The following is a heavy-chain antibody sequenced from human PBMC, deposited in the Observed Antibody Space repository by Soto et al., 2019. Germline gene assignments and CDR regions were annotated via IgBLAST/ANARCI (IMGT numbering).Heavy chain of an antibody. Sequence: GESLKISCKGSGYSFTGYWISWVRQMPGKGLEWMGRIDPSDSYTNYSPSFQGHVTISADKSISTAYLQWSSLKASDTTMYYCARRIVGSTSDAFDIWGQGTMVTVSS. J-gene: IGHJ3*02. CDR2: IDPSDSYT. D-gene: IGHD1-26*01. V-gene: IGHV5-10-1*01. CDR1: GYSFTGYW. CDR3: ARRIVGSTSDAFDI.